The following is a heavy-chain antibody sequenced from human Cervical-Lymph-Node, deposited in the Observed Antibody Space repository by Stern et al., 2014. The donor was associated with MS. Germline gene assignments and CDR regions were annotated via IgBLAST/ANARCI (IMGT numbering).Heavy chain of an antibody. D-gene: IGHD1-7*01. CDR2: IYSTGTT. V-gene: IGHV4-61*02. CDR1: GGSITSGSYY. CDR3: ARGGEGWNSYYFDY. J-gene: IGHJ4*02. Sequence: VQLVESGPGLVKPSQTLSLSCSVSGGSITSGSYYWTWIRQPAGKGPEWIGSIYSTGTTNYNTSLNSRVSMSLDTSENQFSLKVISVPAADTAVYYCARGGEGWNSYYFDYWGQGTLVTVSS.